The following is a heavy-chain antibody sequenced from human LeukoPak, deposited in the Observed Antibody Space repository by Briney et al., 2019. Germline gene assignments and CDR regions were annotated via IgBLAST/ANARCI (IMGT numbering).Heavy chain of an antibody. Sequence: GGSLRLSCAASGFTFSGSAMHWVRQASGKGLEWVGRIRSKANSYATAYAASVKGRFTISKDDSENTVYLQMNSLKTEDTAVYYCTRRDGDSMDVWGQGTTVTVSS. V-gene: IGHV3-73*01. CDR1: GFTFSGSA. CDR2: IRSKANSYAT. J-gene: IGHJ6*02. D-gene: IGHD7-27*01. CDR3: TRRDGDSMDV.